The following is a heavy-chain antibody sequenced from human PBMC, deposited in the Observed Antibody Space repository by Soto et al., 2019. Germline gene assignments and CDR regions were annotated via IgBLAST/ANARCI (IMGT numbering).Heavy chain of an antibody. V-gene: IGHV1-18*04. CDR2: ISAYNGNT. D-gene: IGHD2-21*02. CDR3: ARDHAVVLTAIFSYYGMDV. CDR1: GYTFTSYG. Sequence: ASVKVSCKASGYTFTSYGISWVRQAPGQGLEWMGWISAYNGNTNYAQKLQGRVTMTTDTSTSTAYMELRSLRSDDTAVYYCARDHAVVLTAIFSYYGMDVGGQGTTV. J-gene: IGHJ6*02.